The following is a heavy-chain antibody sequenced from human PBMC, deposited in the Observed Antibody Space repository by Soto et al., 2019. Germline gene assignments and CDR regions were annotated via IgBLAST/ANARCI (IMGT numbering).Heavy chain of an antibody. D-gene: IGHD2-15*01. CDR3: AASGGSVPDAFDI. CDR1: GFTFTSSA. Sequence: SVKVSCKSSGFTFTSSAMQWVRQARGQRLEWIGWIVVGSGNTNYAQKFQERVTITRDMSTSTAYMELSSLRSEDTAVYYCAASGGSVPDAFDIWGQGTMVTVSS. CDR2: IVVGSGNT. V-gene: IGHV1-58*02. J-gene: IGHJ3*02.